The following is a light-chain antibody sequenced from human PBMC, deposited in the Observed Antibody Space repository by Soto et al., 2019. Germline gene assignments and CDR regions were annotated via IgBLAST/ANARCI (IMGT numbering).Light chain of an antibody. Sequence: EVVLTQSPATLSLSPGERATLSCRASQSVTRSSLAWYQQEPGQSPRLLISGASSRATGIPDRFSGGGSGTDFIFNISSLEPEDLAMYYCLHYGTAQWTFGQGTK. J-gene: IGKJ1*01. CDR3: LHYGTAQWT. V-gene: IGKV3-20*01. CDR1: QSVTRSS. CDR2: GAS.